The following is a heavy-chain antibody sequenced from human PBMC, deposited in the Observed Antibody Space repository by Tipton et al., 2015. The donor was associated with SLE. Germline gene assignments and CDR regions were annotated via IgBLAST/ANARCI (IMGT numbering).Heavy chain of an antibody. CDR1: GGSISSGDYY. J-gene: IGHJ6*03. V-gene: IGHV4-30-4*01. CDR2: IYYSGST. D-gene: IGHD4-11*01. Sequence: TLSLTCSVSGGSISSGDYYWSWIRQPPGKGLEWIGYIYYSGSTHYNPSLKSRVTISIDTSKNHFSLKLSSVTAADTAVYYCARECDYSDSYYYYYYMDVWGKGTTVTVSS. CDR3: ARECDYSDSYYYYYYMDV.